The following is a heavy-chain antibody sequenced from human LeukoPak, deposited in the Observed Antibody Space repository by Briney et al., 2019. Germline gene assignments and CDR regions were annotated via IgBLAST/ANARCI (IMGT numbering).Heavy chain of an antibody. Sequence: ASVKVSCKASGYTFTGYYMHWVRQAPGQGLEWMGWINPNSGGTNYAQKFQDRVTVTRDTPISTAYMELSRLSSDDTAVYFCARSAGSANLVYWGQGTLVTVSS. CDR2: INPNSGGT. CDR1: GYTFTGYY. D-gene: IGHD2-15*01. CDR3: ARSAGSANLVY. V-gene: IGHV1-2*02. J-gene: IGHJ4*02.